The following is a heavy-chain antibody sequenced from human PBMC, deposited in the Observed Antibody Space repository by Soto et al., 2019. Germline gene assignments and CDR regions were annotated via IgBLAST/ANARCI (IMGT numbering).Heavy chain of an antibody. CDR3: ARERRGWESPTSDY. V-gene: IGHV3-48*02. D-gene: IGHD1-26*01. Sequence: EVQLVESGGGLVQPGGSLRLSCAASGFTFSSYSMNWVRQAPGKGLEWVSYISRSSRTIYYEASVKGRFTISRDNAKNSLYLQMNSLRDDDTVVYYCARERRGWESPTSDYWGQGTLLTLSS. J-gene: IGHJ4*02. CDR2: ISRSSRTI. CDR1: GFTFSSYS.